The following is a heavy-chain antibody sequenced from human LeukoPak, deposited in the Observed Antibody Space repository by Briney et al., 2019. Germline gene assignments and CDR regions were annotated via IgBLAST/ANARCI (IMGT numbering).Heavy chain of an antibody. CDR1: GFTFSSYA. Sequence: PGGSLRLSCAASGFTFSSYAMSWVRQAPGKGLEWVSGLTDSGGGTYYADSVKGRFTISRDNSKNTLYLQVNSLRAEDTAVYYCAKIAVSWVAGTIDQWGQGIRVTVSS. V-gene: IGHV3-23*01. J-gene: IGHJ4*02. CDR2: LTDSGGGT. D-gene: IGHD1-1*01. CDR3: AKIAVSWVAGTIDQ.